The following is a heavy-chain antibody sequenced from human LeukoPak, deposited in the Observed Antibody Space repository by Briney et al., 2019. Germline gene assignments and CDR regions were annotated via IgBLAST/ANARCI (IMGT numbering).Heavy chain of an antibody. CDR2: IYSGGST. CDR1: GFTVSSNY. CDR3: ARIQAIAVAGRLLGGYGMDV. V-gene: IGHV3-66*01. D-gene: IGHD6-19*01. Sequence: GGSLRLSCAASGFTVSSNYMSWVRQAPGKGLEWVSVIYSGGSTYYADSVKGRFTISRDNSKNTLYLQMNSLRAEDTAVYYCARIQAIAVAGRLLGGYGMDVWGQGTTVTVSS. J-gene: IGHJ6*02.